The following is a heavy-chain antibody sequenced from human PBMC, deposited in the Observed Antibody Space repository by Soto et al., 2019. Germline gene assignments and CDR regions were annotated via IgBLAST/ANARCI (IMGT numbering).Heavy chain of an antibody. Sequence: SDTLSLTCTVSGGSISSSSYYWGWIRQPPGKGLEWIGSIYYSGSTYYNPSLKSRVTISVDTSKNQFSLKLSSVTAADTAVYYCARHRIRKVLRFLEWLAHDDPWGQGTLVTVSS. V-gene: IGHV4-39*01. J-gene: IGHJ5*02. CDR1: GGSISSSSYY. D-gene: IGHD3-3*01. CDR3: ARHRIRKVLRFLEWLAHDDP. CDR2: IYYSGST.